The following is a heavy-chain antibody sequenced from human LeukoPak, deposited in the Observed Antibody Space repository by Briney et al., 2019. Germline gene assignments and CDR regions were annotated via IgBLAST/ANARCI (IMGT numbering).Heavy chain of an antibody. Sequence: SETLSLTCTVSGGSISSSSYYWGWIRQPPGKGLEWIGSIYYSGSTYYNPSLKSRVTISVDTSKNQFSLKLSSVTAADTAVYYCAREGIAAAGKGNWFDPWGQGTPVTVSS. D-gene: IGHD6-13*01. CDR1: GGSISSSSYY. J-gene: IGHJ5*02. V-gene: IGHV4-39*07. CDR2: IYYSGST. CDR3: AREGIAAAGKGNWFDP.